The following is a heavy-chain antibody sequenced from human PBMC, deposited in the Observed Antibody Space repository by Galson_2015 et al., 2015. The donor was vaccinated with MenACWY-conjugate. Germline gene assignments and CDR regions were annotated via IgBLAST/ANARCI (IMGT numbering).Heavy chain of an antibody. CDR2: IHHSETT. V-gene: IGHV4-39*07. D-gene: IGHD6-19*01. CDR1: GGSIYSSDYW. J-gene: IGHJ1*01. Sequence: TLSLTCSVSGGSIYSSDYWWAWIRQPPGKGLEWIASIHHSETTHYNPSLKSRVSISVDTSKNQFSLKLSSVTAADTAVYYCARGYSSGWSAEYFQHWGQGTLVSVSS. CDR3: ARGYSSGWSAEYFQH.